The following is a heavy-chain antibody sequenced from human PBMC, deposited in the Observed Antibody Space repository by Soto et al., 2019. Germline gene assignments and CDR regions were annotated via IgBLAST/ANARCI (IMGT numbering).Heavy chain of an antibody. Sequence: QVQLVQSGAEVKKPGASVKVSCKASGYTFTSYDINWVRQATGQGLELMGWRNPNSGNTGYAKKFQGRVTMTRNTSISTAYMELSSLRSEDTAVYYCARTARWEAAASMDVWGQGTTVTVSS. J-gene: IGHJ6*02. CDR2: RNPNSGNT. CDR3: ARTARWEAAASMDV. CDR1: GYTFTSYD. V-gene: IGHV1-8*01. D-gene: IGHD6-13*01.